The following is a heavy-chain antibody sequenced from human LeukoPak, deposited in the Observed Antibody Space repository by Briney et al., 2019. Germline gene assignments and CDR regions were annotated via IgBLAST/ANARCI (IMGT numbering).Heavy chain of an antibody. CDR1: GFTFSSYS. D-gene: IGHD3-10*02. J-gene: IGHJ6*04. V-gene: IGHV3-21*01. CDR2: ISSSSSYI. Sequence: GGSLRLSCAASGFTFSSYSMNWARQAPGKGLEWVSSISSSSSYIYYADSVKGRFTISRDNAKNSLYMQMNSLRAEDTAVYYCAELGITMIGGVWGKGTTVTISS. CDR3: AELGITMIGGV.